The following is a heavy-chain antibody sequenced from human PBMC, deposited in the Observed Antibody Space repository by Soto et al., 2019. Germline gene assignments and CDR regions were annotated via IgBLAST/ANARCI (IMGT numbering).Heavy chain of an antibody. Sequence: QVQLQQWGAGLLKPSETLSLTCAVYGGSFSGYYWSWIRQPPGKGLAWIGEINHSGSTNYNPSLTSRVTISVDTSKNQFSLKLSSVTAADTAVYYCARGTDYGDYGYYYYYMDVWGKGTTVTVSS. CDR3: ARGTDYGDYGYYYYYMDV. CDR2: INHSGST. J-gene: IGHJ6*03. D-gene: IGHD4-17*01. V-gene: IGHV4-34*01. CDR1: GGSFSGYY.